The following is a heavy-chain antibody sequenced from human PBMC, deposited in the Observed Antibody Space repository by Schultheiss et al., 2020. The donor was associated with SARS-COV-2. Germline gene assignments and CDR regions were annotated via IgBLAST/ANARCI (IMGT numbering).Heavy chain of an antibody. CDR1: GGSISSYY. V-gene: IGHV4-59*12. CDR3: ARGTEWELSYFDY. D-gene: IGHD1-26*01. CDR2: ISHSGGT. J-gene: IGHJ4*02. Sequence: SETLSITCTVSGGSISSYYWSWIRQPPGKGLEWIGYISHSGGTNSNPSLKSRVTIAVDTSKNQFSLKLSSVTAADTAVYYCARGTEWELSYFDYWGQGTLVTVAS.